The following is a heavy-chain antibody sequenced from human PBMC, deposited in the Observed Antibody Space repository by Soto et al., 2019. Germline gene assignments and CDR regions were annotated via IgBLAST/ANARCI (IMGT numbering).Heavy chain of an antibody. Sequence: EVQLLESGGGLLQPGGSLRLSCAASGFTFSSYAMSWVRQAPGKGLEWVSAISGSGGSTYYADSVKGRFTISRDNSKNTLYLQMNSLRAEDTAVYYCAKAPTNYGSGSYYYYWGQGTLVTVSS. D-gene: IGHD3-10*01. V-gene: IGHV3-23*01. CDR2: ISGSGGST. CDR3: AKAPTNYGSGSYYYY. CDR1: GFTFSSYA. J-gene: IGHJ4*02.